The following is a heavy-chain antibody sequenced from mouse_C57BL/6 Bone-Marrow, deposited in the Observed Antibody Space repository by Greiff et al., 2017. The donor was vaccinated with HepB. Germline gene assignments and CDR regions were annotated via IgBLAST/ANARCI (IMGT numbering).Heavy chain of an antibody. CDR2: INPNNGGT. J-gene: IGHJ4*01. CDR1: GYTFTDYY. Sequence: EVQLQQSGPELVKPGASVKISCKASGYTFTDYYMNWVKQSHGKSLEWIGDINPNNGGTSYNQTFKGKATLTVDKSSSTAYMELRSLTSEDSAVYYCAAAYYSNYGGYWGQGTSVTVSS. V-gene: IGHV1-26*01. D-gene: IGHD2-5*01. CDR3: AAAYYSNYGGY.